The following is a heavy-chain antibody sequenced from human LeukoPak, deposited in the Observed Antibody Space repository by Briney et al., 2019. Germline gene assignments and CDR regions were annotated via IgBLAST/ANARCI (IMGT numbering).Heavy chain of an antibody. Sequence: ASVKVSCKASGYTFTSYAIQWVRQAPGQRLEWMGWILTGNGNTKYSQKFQDRVTITRDTSASTVYMELSSLRSEDTAVYYCARAACSWSCCDYWGQGILVTVSS. J-gene: IGHJ4*02. V-gene: IGHV1-3*04. D-gene: IGHD2-15*01. CDR2: ILTGNGNT. CDR1: GYTFTSYA. CDR3: ARAACSWSCCDY.